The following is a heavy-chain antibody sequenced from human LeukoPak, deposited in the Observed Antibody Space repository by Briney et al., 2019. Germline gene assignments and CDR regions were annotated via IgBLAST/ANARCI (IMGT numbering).Heavy chain of an antibody. CDR2: IIPIFGTA. CDR3: ARDSSDFRNLIPH. Sequence: GASVKVSCKASGGTFSSYAISWVRQAPGQGLEWMGGIIPIFGTAKYAQKFQGRVTITADESTSTAYMELSSLRSEDTAVYYCARDSSDFRNLIPHWDQGTLVTVSS. D-gene: IGHD1-14*01. J-gene: IGHJ1*01. CDR1: GGTFSSYA. V-gene: IGHV1-69*13.